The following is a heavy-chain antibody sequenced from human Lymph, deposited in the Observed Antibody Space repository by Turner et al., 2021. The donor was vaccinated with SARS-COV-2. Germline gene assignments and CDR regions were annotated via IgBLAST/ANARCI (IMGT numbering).Heavy chain of an antibody. J-gene: IGHJ4*02. CDR3: ARMGSSSWYFDY. CDR1: GFTFSYYW. CDR2: IKQDGSEK. V-gene: IGHV3-7*01. Sequence: EVQLVESGGGLVQPGGSLSLSCAASGFTFSYYWMSWVRQAPGKGLGWVANIKQDGSEKYYVDSVKGRFTISRDNAKNSLFLQMNSLRAEDTAVYYCARMGSSSWYFDYWGQGTLVTVSS. D-gene: IGHD1-26*01.